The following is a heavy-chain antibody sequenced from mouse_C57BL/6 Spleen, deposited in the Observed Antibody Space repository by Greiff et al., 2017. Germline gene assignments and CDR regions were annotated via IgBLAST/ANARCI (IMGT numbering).Heavy chain of an antibody. Sequence: VQLQQPGAELVKPGASVKMSCKASGYTFTSYWITWVKQRPGQGLEWIGDIYPGSGSTNYNEKFKGKATLTVDTSSSTAYMQLSSLTSEDSAVYYCAREGNYYYGSSYGGDYWGQGTTLTVSS. CDR3: AREGNYYYGSSYGGDY. CDR1: GYTFTSYW. CDR2: IYPGSGST. V-gene: IGHV1-55*01. D-gene: IGHD1-1*01. J-gene: IGHJ2*01.